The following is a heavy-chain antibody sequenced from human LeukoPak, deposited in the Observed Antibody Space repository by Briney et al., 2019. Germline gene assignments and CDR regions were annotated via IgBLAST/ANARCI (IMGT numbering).Heavy chain of an antibody. Sequence: SETLSLTCIVSGGSISSYTFYWGWIRQAPGKGLEWIGSTYYRGNTYYTPSLKTRARVSGDTSKNQYSPKLSSETAAETALYYCARSSVQFSFDFWGQGTLVTVSS. CDR1: GGSISSYTFY. CDR3: ARSSVQFSFDF. V-gene: IGHV4-39*01. CDR2: TYYRGNT. D-gene: IGHD4-11*01. J-gene: IGHJ4*02.